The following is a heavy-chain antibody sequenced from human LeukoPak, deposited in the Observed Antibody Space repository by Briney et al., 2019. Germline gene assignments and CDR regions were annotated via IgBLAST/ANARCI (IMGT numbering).Heavy chain of an antibody. CDR3: AREGPNYCDSSSPTPFGY. D-gene: IGHD3-22*01. CDR1: GFTFSSYS. Sequence: GGSLRLSCAASGFTFSSYSMNWVRQAPGKGLEWVSSISSSSSYIYYADSVKGRFTISRDNAKNSLYLQMNSLRAEDTAVYYCAREGPNYCDSSSPTPFGYWGQGTLVTVSS. CDR2: ISSSSSYI. V-gene: IGHV3-21*01. J-gene: IGHJ4*02.